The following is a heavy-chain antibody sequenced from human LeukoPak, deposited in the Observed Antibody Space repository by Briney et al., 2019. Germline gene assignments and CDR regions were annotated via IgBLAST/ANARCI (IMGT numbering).Heavy chain of an antibody. CDR2: ISYDGSNK. CDR1: GFTFSSYA. Sequence: GGSLRLSCAASGFTFSSYAMHWVRQAPGKGLEWVAVISYDGSNKYYADSVKGRFTISRDNSKNTLYLQMNSLRAEDTAVYYCARGLYGDYPIDYWGQGTLVTVSS. J-gene: IGHJ4*02. D-gene: IGHD4-17*01. V-gene: IGHV3-30*04. CDR3: ARGLYGDYPIDY.